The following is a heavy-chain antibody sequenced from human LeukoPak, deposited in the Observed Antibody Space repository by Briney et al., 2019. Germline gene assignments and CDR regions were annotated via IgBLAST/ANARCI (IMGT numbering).Heavy chain of an antibody. CDR1: GFTFSDYY. J-gene: IGHJ4*02. CDR2: IGSNPSTT. Sequence: GRTLRLSCAASGFTFSDYYMSWFRQAPGKGLEWVSHIGSNPSTTYYGDSVKGRFTISRDNAKNSLHLQMNSLRADDTAMYYCARAFTLPGGDFDYWGQGTLVTVYS. D-gene: IGHD3-10*01. CDR3: ARAFTLPGGDFDY. V-gene: IGHV3-11*04.